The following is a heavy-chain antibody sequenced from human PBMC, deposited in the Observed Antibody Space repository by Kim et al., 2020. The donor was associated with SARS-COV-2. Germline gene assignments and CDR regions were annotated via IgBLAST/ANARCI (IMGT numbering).Heavy chain of an antibody. CDR2: ISGDGGTT. V-gene: IGHV3-43*02. CDR1: GFTFDDYA. CDR3: AKDGSSSSRPFDY. J-gene: IGHJ4*02. Sequence: GGSLRLSCAASGFTFDDYAMHWVRQPPGKGLEWVSLISGDGGTTYYADSVKGRFTISRDNSDNSLYLQMNSLRTEETALYYCAKDGSSSSRPFDYWGQGTLVTVSS. D-gene: IGHD6-6*01.